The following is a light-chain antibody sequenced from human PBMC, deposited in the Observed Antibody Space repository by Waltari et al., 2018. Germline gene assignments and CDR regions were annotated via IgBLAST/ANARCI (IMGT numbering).Light chain of an antibody. J-gene: IGKJ4*01. V-gene: IGKV3-11*01. Sequence: EVVLTPSPATLSLSPGDGATLSCRASQSVSNSLAWYQQKPGQPPRLLIYDTSNRASGIPARFSASGSGTDFTLSITSLEPEDFAVYYCQQRNIWPLTFGGGTKVEIK. CDR1: QSVSNS. CDR3: QQRNIWPLT. CDR2: DTS.